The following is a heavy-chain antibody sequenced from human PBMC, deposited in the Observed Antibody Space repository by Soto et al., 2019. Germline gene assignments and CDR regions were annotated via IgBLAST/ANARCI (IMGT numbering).Heavy chain of an antibody. CDR1: GFTFSNFA. J-gene: IGHJ4*02. CDR3: AKGKTSGWYYFDY. Sequence: SLRLPCAASGFTFSNFAMCWVRQAPGRGLEWVSGISASGRDIHYADSVKDRFTVARDDSKNTLYLQMNSLRAEDTAIYYCAKGKTSGWYYFDYWGQGALVTVSS. D-gene: IGHD6-19*01. V-gene: IGHV3-23*01. CDR2: ISASGRDI.